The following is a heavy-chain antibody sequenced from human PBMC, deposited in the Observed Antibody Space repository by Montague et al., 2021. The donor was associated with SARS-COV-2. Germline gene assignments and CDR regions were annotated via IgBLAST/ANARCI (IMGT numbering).Heavy chain of an antibody. J-gene: IGHJ4*01. D-gene: IGHD2-21*01. Sequence: SETLSLTCAGSLHCGVAELRRRSEEHTAELLARIRRVCHRVLYKTNPSLKSRVTISVDTSKNQLSLKLSSVTAADTAIYYCSCIESSSRKGTFDYWGHGTLVTVSS. CDR3: SCIESSSRKGTFDY. CDR2: VCHRVLY. CDR1: LHCGVAEL. V-gene: IGHV4-34*11.